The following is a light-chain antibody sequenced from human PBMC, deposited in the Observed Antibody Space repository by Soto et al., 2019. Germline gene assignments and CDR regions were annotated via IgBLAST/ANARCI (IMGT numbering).Light chain of an antibody. V-gene: IGLV1-47*01. Sequence: QSVLTQPHSASGTPGHGVTISCSGSSSNIGSNYVYWHQQLPGTAPKLLIYRNNQRPSGVPDRFSGSKSGTSASLAISGLRSDDEADYYCAAWDDSLSGLFFGPGTKLTVL. CDR1: SSNIGSNY. CDR3: AAWDDSLSGLF. CDR2: RNN. J-gene: IGLJ1*01.